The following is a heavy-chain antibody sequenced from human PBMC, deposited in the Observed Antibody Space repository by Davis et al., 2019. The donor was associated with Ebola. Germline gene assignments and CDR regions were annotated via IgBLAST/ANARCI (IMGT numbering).Heavy chain of an antibody. Sequence: SVKVSCKASGGTFSSYAISWVRQAPGQGLEWMGGIIPIFGTANYAQKLQGRVTMTTDTSTSTAYMELRSLKSDDTAVYYCARDLDTAMASFDYWGQGTLVTVSS. J-gene: IGHJ4*02. CDR3: ARDLDTAMASFDY. CDR1: GGTFSSYA. CDR2: IIPIFGTA. D-gene: IGHD5-18*01. V-gene: IGHV1-69*05.